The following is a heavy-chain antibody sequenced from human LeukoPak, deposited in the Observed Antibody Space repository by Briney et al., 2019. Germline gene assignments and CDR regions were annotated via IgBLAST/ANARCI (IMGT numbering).Heavy chain of an antibody. CDR1: GGSISSYY. J-gene: IGHJ3*02. CDR3: ARGIAAAGPQAFDI. D-gene: IGHD6-13*01. V-gene: IGHV4-59*01. CDR2: IYYSGST. Sequence: SETLSLTCTVSGGSISSYYWIWLRQPPGKGLEWIGYIYYSGSTNYNPSLKSRVTISVDTSKNQFSLKLSSVTAADTAVYYCARGIAAAGPQAFDIWGQGTMVTVSS.